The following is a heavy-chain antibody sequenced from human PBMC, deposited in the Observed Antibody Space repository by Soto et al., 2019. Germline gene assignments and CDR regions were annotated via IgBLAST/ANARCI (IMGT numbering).Heavy chain of an antibody. CDR1: GDSVSNGYTT. CDR3: ARAWYTSDWSPNGMDT. Sequence: QVQLQQSGPGLVKPSQTLSLTCAISGDSVSNGYTTWNWIRQSPSRGLEWLGRTYFRSKWYDNYTVSVKSRITINPDTSKNQFSLQLNSVTPEDTAMYYCARAWYTSDWSPNGMDTWGQGTTVTVSS. J-gene: IGHJ6*02. V-gene: IGHV6-1*01. CDR2: TYFRSKWYD. D-gene: IGHD6-19*01.